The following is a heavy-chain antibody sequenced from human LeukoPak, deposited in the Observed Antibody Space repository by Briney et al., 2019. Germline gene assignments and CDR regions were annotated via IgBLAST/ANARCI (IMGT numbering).Heavy chain of an antibody. Sequence: ASVKVSCKASGYTFTSYDINWLRQATGQGLEWMGWMNPNSGDTGYVQKFQGRVTMTRSTSISTAYMELSSLRSEDTAVYYCARGPGCTGSLFDYGGQGTPVTVSS. CDR1: GYTFTSYD. D-gene: IGHD7-27*01. V-gene: IGHV1-8*01. CDR2: MNPNSGDT. CDR3: ARGPGCTGSLFDY. J-gene: IGHJ4*02.